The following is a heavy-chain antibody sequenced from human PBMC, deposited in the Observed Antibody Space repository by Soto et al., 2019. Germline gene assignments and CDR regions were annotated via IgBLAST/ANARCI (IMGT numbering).Heavy chain of an antibody. J-gene: IGHJ6*02. CDR1: GYIFVNYG. CDR2: ISPYTGDT. V-gene: IGHV1-18*01. D-gene: IGHD3-16*01. Sequence: QVQLVQSGDEMKKPGASVRVSCKASGYIFVNYGIAWVRQAPGQGLEWMGWISPYTGDTHSASKVQGRLTMTTDTSTITADMELGSLTSDDPAVYYCAMVDNYVTPTPQDVWGQGTTVTVSS. CDR3: AMVDNYVTPTPQDV.